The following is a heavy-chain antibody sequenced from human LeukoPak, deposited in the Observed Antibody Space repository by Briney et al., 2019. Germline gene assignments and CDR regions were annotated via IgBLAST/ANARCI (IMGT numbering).Heavy chain of an antibody. CDR1: GYTFTGYY. V-gene: IGHV1-2*05. J-gene: IGHJ3*02. CDR3: ARGRSPGLRFFEGQDAFDI. Sequence: ASVKVSCKASGYTFTGYYMHWVRQAPGQGLEWMGRINPNSGGTHYAQKFQGRVTMTRDTSISTAYMELSSLRAEDTVVYCCARGRSPGLRFFEGQDAFDIWGQGKMVTVSS. CDR2: INPNSGGT. D-gene: IGHD3-3*01.